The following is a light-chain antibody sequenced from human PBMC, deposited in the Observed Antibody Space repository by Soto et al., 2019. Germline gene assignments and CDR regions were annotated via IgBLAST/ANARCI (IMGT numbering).Light chain of an antibody. CDR1: QSINSY. CDR3: QQSFSTLLIT. V-gene: IGKV1-39*01. J-gene: IGKJ5*01. Sequence: DVQMTQSPSSLSASIGDGVTSTCRASQSINSYLNWYQQKPGKAPKLLISAASNLQSGVTSRFSGSGSGTDFTLTISSLQHEDFATYYCQQSFSTLLITFGQGTRLEI. CDR2: AAS.